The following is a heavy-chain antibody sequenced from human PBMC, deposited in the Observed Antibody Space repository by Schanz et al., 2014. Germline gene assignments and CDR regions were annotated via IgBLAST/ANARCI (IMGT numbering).Heavy chain of an antibody. D-gene: IGHD1-26*01. CDR2: IYYTGTT. CDR3: ARLGSPHCATSDCHHDWFGP. Sequence: QVQLQESGPGVVKPSETLSLTCTVSGGSISTYYWSWIRQSPGKGLEWIGYIYYTGTTNYNPSLRGLATIPVDTPKNQSPLPGGSVTAADTAVYYCARLGSPHCATSDCHHDWFGPWGQGTLVTVSS. V-gene: IGHV4-59*08. J-gene: IGHJ5*02. CDR1: GGSISTYY.